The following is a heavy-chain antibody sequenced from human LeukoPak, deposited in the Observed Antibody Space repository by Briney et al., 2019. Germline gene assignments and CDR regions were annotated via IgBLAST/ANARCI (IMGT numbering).Heavy chain of an antibody. D-gene: IGHD2-2*01. V-gene: IGHV4-59*08. CDR3: ARRWTSPLRFDP. CDR2: IYYSGST. Sequence: ADILALPGTVSGGSIRSYYWSGIPKRPGKALEGMGYIYYSGSTNYNPSLNSRVTISVDTSKNQFSLKLMSVTAADTAVYYCARRWTSPLRFDPWGQGTLVTVSS. CDR1: GGSIRSYY. J-gene: IGHJ5*02.